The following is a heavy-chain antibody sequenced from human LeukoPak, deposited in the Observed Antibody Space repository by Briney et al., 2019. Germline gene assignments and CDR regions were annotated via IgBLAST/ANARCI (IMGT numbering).Heavy chain of an antibody. CDR3: ARDIVVVVAATRWFDP. D-gene: IGHD2-15*01. CDR1: GFIFSDYY. Sequence: GGSLRLSCAASGFIFSDYYMSWIRQAPGKGLEWVSYISSSGSTIYYADSVKGRFTISRDNAKNSLYLQMNSLRAEDTAVYYCARDIVVVVAATRWFDPWGQGTLVTVSS. V-gene: IGHV3-11*01. CDR2: ISSSGSTI. J-gene: IGHJ5*02.